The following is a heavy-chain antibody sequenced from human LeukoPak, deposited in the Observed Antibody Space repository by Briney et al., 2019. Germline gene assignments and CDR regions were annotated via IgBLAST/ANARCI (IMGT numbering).Heavy chain of an antibody. J-gene: IGHJ4*02. CDR1: GGTFSSYA. V-gene: IGHV1-69*05. CDR3: ARDHRSSSTSCVDY. CDR2: IIPIFGTA. D-gene: IGHD2-2*01. Sequence: ASVKVSCKASGGTFSSYAISWVRQAPGQGLEWMGRIIPIFGTANYAQKFQGRVTMTRDTSTSTVYMELSSLRSEDTAVYYCARDHRSSSTSCVDYWGQGTLVTVSS.